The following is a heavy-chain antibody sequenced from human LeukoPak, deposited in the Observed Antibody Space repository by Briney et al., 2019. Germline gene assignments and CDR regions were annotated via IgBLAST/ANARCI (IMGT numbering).Heavy chain of an antibody. J-gene: IGHJ4*02. Sequence: PGRSLRLSCAASGFTFDDYAMHWVRQAPGKGLEWVSGISWNSGSIDYADSVKGRFTISRDNAKNSLYLQMNSLRAEDTALYYCAKDKSRSFGIAAAGTLNYWGQGTLVTVSS. CDR2: ISWNSGSI. CDR3: AKDKSRSFGIAAAGTLNY. CDR1: GFTFDDYA. V-gene: IGHV3-9*01. D-gene: IGHD6-13*01.